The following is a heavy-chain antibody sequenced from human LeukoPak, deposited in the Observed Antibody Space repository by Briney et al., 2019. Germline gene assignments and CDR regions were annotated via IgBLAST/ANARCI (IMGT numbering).Heavy chain of an antibody. D-gene: IGHD1-26*01. CDR2: INHFGST. Sequence: PSETLSLTCAVYGGSFIGYYWGWIRQPPGKGLEWTVEINHFGSTNYNPSLKSRVTISIDTSKNQFSLKLSSVTAADTAVYYCARIRSRKWGFDYWGQGTLVTVSS. CDR1: GGSFIGYY. J-gene: IGHJ4*02. CDR3: ARIRSRKWGFDY. V-gene: IGHV4-34*01.